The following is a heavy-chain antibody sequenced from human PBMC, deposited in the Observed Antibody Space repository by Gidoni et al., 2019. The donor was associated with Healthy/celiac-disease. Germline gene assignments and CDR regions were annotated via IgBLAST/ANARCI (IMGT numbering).Heavy chain of an antibody. CDR3: AKDGFHSSASMGDAFDI. D-gene: IGHD3-22*01. CDR1: GFTFDDYA. J-gene: IGHJ3*02. Sequence: EVQLVESGGGLLQPGRSLRLSCAASGFTFDDYAMHWVRQAPGKGLEWVSGISWNSGSIGYADSVKGRFTISRDNAKNSLYLQMNSLRAEDTALYYCAKDGFHSSASMGDAFDIWGQGTMVTVSS. CDR2: ISWNSGSI. V-gene: IGHV3-9*01.